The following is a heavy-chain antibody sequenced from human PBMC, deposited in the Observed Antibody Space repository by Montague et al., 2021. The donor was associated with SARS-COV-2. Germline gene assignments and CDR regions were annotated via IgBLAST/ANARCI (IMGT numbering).Heavy chain of an antibody. CDR2: INHSEST. D-gene: IGHD2-2*01. Sequence: SETLSLTCAVYGGSFSGYYWSWIRQPPGKGLEWIGEINHSESTNYNPSLKSRVTISVDTSKNQFSLKLSSVTAADTAVYYCTREGYQVLWSDYYYYGMDVWGQGTTVTVS. CDR1: GGSFSGYY. V-gene: IGHV4-34*01. J-gene: IGHJ6*02. CDR3: TREGYQVLWSDYYYYGMDV.